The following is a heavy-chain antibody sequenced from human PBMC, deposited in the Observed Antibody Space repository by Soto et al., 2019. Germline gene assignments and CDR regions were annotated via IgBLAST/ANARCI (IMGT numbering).Heavy chain of an antibody. Sequence: QVTLKESGPVLVKLTETLTLTCTVSGFSLSNARMGVSWIRQPPGKALEWLAHIFSNDEKSYSTSLKSRLTISKDTSKSQVVLTMTNMDPVDTATYYCARTYDSSGYYPLSGWYFDLWGRGTLVTVSS. CDR1: GFSLSNARMG. CDR2: IFSNDEK. J-gene: IGHJ2*01. V-gene: IGHV2-26*01. CDR3: ARTYDSSGYYPLSGWYFDL. D-gene: IGHD3-22*01.